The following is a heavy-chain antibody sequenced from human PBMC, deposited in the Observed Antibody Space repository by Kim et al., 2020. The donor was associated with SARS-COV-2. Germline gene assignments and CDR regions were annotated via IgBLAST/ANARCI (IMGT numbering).Heavy chain of an antibody. CDR3: ARRGSGYILDY. D-gene: IGHD3-16*02. V-gene: IGHV4-39*01. CDR1: GGSISSSSHY. CDR2: IHYSGST. J-gene: IGHJ4*02. Sequence: SETLSLTCTVSGGSISSSSHYWGWIRQPPGKGLEWIGSIHYSGSTYYIPSLKSRITISVDTSKNQFSLKLTSVTAADTAVYYCARRGSGYILDYWGQGP.